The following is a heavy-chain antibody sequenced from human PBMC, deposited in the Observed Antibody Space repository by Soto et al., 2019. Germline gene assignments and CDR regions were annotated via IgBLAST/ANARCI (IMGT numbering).Heavy chain of an antibody. D-gene: IGHD3-3*01. CDR3: ARVGPRYDFWSGYYDY. CDR1: GGSISSYY. Sequence: SETLSLTCTVSGGSISSYYWSWIRQPPGKGLEWIGYIYYSGSTNYNPSLKSRVTISVDTSKNQFSLKLSSVTAADTAMYYCARVGPRYDFWSGYYDYWGQGTLVTVSS. J-gene: IGHJ4*02. V-gene: IGHV4-59*01. CDR2: IYYSGST.